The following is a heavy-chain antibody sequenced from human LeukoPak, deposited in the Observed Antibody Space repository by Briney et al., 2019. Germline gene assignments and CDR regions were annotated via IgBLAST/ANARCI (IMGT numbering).Heavy chain of an antibody. Sequence: QSGGSLRLSCAASGFTFGDYAMHWVRQVPGEGLEWVSLISGDGSMTYYADSVKGRFTISRVNSKNSLYLQLNSLTTEDTAFFYCAKGGPYCDGSGPLDAWGKGTTVTVSS. V-gene: IGHV3-43*02. D-gene: IGHD2-21*01. CDR2: ISGDGSMT. CDR1: GFTFGDYA. CDR3: AKGGPYCDGSGPLDA. J-gene: IGHJ6*04.